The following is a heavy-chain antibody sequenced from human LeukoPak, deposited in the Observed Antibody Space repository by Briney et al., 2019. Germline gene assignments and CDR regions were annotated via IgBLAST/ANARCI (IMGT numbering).Heavy chain of an antibody. CDR1: GFTFSSYG. CDR3: AKALSIAVAGTGVLYFDY. D-gene: IGHD6-19*01. V-gene: IGHV3-33*06. CDR2: IWYDGSNK. Sequence: GGSLRLSCAASGFTFSSYGMHWVRQAPGKGLEWVAVIWYDGSNKYYADSVKGRFTISRDNSKNTLYLRMNSLRAEDTAVYYCAKALSIAVAGTGVLYFDYWGQGTLVTVSS. J-gene: IGHJ4*02.